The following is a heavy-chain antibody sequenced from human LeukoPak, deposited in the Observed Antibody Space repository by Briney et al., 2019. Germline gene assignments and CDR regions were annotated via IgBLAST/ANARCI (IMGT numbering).Heavy chain of an antibody. D-gene: IGHD2-2*01. CDR3: AKEPLIVVVPAASHDAFDI. CDR1: GFTFSTYN. Sequence: PGGSLRLSCAASGFTFSTYNMNWVRQAPGKGLEWVSAISGSGGSTYYADSVKGRFTISRDNSKNTLYLQMNSLRAEDTAVYYCAKEPLIVVVPAASHDAFDIWGQGTMVTVSS. J-gene: IGHJ3*02. CDR2: ISGSGGST. V-gene: IGHV3-23*01.